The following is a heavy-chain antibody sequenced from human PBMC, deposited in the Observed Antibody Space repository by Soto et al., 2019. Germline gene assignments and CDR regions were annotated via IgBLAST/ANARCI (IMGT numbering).Heavy chain of an antibody. Sequence: SQTLSLTCAISGDSVASNSSAWNWIRQSPSRGLKWLGRTYYRSKWYNDYAVSVKSRITINPDTSKNQFALQLNSVTPEDTAVYYCARESVVVVPAAIEPYYYYGMDVWGQGTTVTVSS. D-gene: IGHD2-2*02. CDR3: ARESVVVVPAAIEPYYYYGMDV. CDR1: GDSVASNSSA. J-gene: IGHJ6*02. V-gene: IGHV6-1*01. CDR2: TYYRSKWYN.